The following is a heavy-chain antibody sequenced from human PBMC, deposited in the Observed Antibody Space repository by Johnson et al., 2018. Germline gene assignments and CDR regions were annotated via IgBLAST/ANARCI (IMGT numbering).Heavy chain of an antibody. CDR3: ARVFNDFSGYYYYMDV. CDR1: GFTFSSYA. D-gene: IGHD3-3*01. V-gene: IGHV3-23*04. CDR2: ISGSGGST. J-gene: IGHJ6*03. Sequence: VQLVQSGGGLVQPGGSLRLSCAASGFTFSSYAMSWVRQTPGKGLEWVSSISGSGGSTYYADSVKGRFTISKDKSKNTLDLQLNSLRAEDTAVYYCARVFNDFSGYYYYMDVWGKGTTVTVSS.